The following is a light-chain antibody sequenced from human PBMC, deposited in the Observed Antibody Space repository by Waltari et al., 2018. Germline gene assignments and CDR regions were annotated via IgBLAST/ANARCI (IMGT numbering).Light chain of an antibody. CDR1: SGHSTNI. CDR3: QTGGHGTWV. CDR2: VNSDGSH. Sequence: QLVLTQSPSASASLGASVKLTCTLSSGHSTNIIAWLQQQPEKGPRYLMNVNSDGSHNKAVGIPDRFSGSSSGAERYLTISSLQSEDEADYYCQTGGHGTWVFGGGTRLTVL. J-gene: IGLJ3*02. V-gene: IGLV4-69*01.